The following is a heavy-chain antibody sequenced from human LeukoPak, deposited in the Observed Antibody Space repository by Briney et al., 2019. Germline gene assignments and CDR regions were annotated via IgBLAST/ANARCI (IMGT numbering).Heavy chain of an antibody. CDR3: ARGGSYSLDAFDI. Sequence: GGSLRLSCAVSGFTFSSYWMHWVRQAPGKGLVWVSRINSDGSSTSYVDSVKGRFTISRDNAKNTLYLQMNSLRAEDTAVYYCARGGSYSLDAFDIWGQGTMVTVSS. CDR1: GFTFSSYW. CDR2: INSDGSST. V-gene: IGHV3-74*01. J-gene: IGHJ3*02. D-gene: IGHD1-26*01.